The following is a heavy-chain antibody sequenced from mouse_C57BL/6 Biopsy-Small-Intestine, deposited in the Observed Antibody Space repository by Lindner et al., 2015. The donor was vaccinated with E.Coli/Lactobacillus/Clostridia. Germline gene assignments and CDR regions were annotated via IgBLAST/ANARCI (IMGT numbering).Heavy chain of an antibody. CDR2: ISSDSSTI. CDR3: ARGTGRGLDY. CDR1: GFTFSDYG. Sequence: EVQLQESGGGLVKPGGSLKLSCAASGFTFSDYGMHWVRQAPDKGLEWVAYISSDSSTIYYTDTVKGRFTISRDNAKNTLFLQMTSLKSEDTAVYYCARGTGRGLDYWGQGTALTVSS. D-gene: IGHD3-3*01. J-gene: IGHJ2*01. V-gene: IGHV5-17*01.